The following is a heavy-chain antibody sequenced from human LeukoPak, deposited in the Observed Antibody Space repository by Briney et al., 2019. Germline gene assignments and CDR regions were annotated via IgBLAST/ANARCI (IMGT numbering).Heavy chain of an antibody. V-gene: IGHV3-30-3*01. J-gene: IGHJ4*02. CDR3: ARGRSGYATASCDY. CDR1: GFTFSSYA. D-gene: IGHD5-12*01. Sequence: GGSLRLSCAASGFTFSSYAMHWVRQAPGKGLEWVAVISYDGSNKYYADPVKGRFTISRDNSKNTLYLQMNSLRAEDTAVYYCARGRSGYATASCDYWGQGTLVTVSS. CDR2: ISYDGSNK.